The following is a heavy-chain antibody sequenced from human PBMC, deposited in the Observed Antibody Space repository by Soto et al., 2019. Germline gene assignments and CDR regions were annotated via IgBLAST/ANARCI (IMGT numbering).Heavy chain of an antibody. Sequence: QVQLQQWGAGLLKPSETLSLTCAVYGGSFSGYYWSWIRQPPGKGLEWIGEINHSGSTNYNPSLKGRVTISVDTSKNQFSLKVNSVTAADTAVYYCARTSRFDSWGQGTLVTVSS. D-gene: IGHD6-6*01. CDR3: ARTSRFDS. V-gene: IGHV4-34*01. CDR1: GGSFSGYY. J-gene: IGHJ4*02. CDR2: INHSGST.